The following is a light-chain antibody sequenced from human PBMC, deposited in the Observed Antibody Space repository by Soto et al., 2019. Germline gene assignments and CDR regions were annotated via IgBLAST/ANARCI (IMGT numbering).Light chain of an antibody. J-gene: IGKJ1*01. V-gene: IGKV3-15*01. CDR2: GAS. CDR1: QRISDN. Sequence: EIVMTQSPATLSVSPGERATLSCRASQRISDNLAWYQQKPGQAPRLLIFGASTRATGIPARFSGSGSGAEFTLTISSLQSEDFAVYYCQQYEAVVTFGQGTKVEI. CDR3: QQYEAVVT.